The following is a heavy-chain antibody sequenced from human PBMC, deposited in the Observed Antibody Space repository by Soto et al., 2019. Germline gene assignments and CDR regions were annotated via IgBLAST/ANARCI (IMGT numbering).Heavy chain of an antibody. D-gene: IGHD4-17*01. CDR3: ARGGSDYMPHYYYYMDV. CDR2: IWYDGSNK. J-gene: IGHJ6*03. V-gene: IGHV3-33*01. Sequence: GGSLRLSCAASGFTFSSYGMHWVRQAPGKGLEWVAVIWYDGSNKYYANSVKGRFTISRDNSKNTLYLQMNSLRAEDTAVYYCARGGSDYMPHYYYYMDVWGKGTTVTVSS. CDR1: GFTFSSYG.